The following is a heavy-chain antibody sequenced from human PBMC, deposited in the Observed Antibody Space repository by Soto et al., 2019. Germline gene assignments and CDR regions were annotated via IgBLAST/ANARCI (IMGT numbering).Heavy chain of an antibody. V-gene: IGHV1-69*01. CDR1: GGTLSTYA. CDR3: ARGGFSSSYRLDH. Sequence: LVQSGAEVKKPGSSVKVSCKASGGTLSTYAINWVRQAPGQGLEWMGGIMAVVGTANYAPRFQGRVSITAVESTDTAYMELSSLKSEDTAVYFCARGGFSSSYRLDHWGQGTLVTVSS. J-gene: IGHJ4*02. D-gene: IGHD6-6*01. CDR2: IMAVVGTA.